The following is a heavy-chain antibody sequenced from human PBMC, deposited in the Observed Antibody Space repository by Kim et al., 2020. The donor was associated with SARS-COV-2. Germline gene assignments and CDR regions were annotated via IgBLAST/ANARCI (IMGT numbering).Heavy chain of an antibody. CDR3: ARVPTYYYDSSGYLDY. J-gene: IGHJ4*02. Sequence: KLQGRVTMTTDTSTSTAYMELRSLRSDDTAVYYCARVPTYYYDSSGYLDYWGQGTLVTVSS. D-gene: IGHD3-22*01. V-gene: IGHV1-18*01.